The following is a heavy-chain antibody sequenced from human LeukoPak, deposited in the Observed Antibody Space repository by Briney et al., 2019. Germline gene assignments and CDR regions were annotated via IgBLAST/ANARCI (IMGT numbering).Heavy chain of an antibody. Sequence: GASVKVSCKASGYTFSSYGINWVRQAPGQRLEWMGWISAYNGNTNYAQKFQGRVTMTTDTSTTTAYMELRSLRSDDTAVYYCAREQGGYSGSADYWGQGTLVTVSS. CDR2: ISAYNGNT. J-gene: IGHJ4*02. CDR3: AREQGGYSGSADY. CDR1: GYTFSSYG. D-gene: IGHD5-12*01. V-gene: IGHV1-18*01.